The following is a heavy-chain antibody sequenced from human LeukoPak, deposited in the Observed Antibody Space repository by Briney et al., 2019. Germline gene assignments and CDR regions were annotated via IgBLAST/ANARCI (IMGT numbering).Heavy chain of an antibody. CDR1: GGSISSYY. Sequence: PETLSLTCTVSGGSISSYYWGWIRQPPGKGLEWIGSIYHSGSTYYNPSLKSRVTISVDTSKNQFSLKLSSVTAADTAVYYCARAKGLILGELFQPGYYFDYWGQGTLVTVSS. CDR3: ARAKGLILGELFQPGYYFDY. J-gene: IGHJ4*02. V-gene: IGHV4-39*07. CDR2: IYHSGST. D-gene: IGHD3-10*01.